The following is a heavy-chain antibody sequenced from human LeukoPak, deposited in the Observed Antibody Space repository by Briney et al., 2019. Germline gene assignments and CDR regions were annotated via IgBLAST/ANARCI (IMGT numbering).Heavy chain of an antibody. D-gene: IGHD3-22*01. CDR1: GGSISSGSYY. CDR2: IYTSGST. CDR3: ARGTRAPDYDSSGKSYYFDY. Sequence: SQTLSLTCTVSGGSISSGSYYWSWIRQPAGKGLEWIGRIYTSGSTNYNPSLKSRVTISVDTSKNQFSLKLSSVTAADTAVYYCARGTRAPDYDSSGKSYYFDYWGQGTLVTVSS. J-gene: IGHJ4*02. V-gene: IGHV4-61*02.